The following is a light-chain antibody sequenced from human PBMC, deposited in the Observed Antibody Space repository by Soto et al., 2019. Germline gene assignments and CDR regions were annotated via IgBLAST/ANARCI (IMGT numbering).Light chain of an antibody. Sequence: QSVRSHPLSVSWSPGHSVAISCTGTSSDVGGYNYVSWYQQHPGKAPKLMIYDVSKRPSGVPDRFSGSKSGNTASLTISGLQAEDDADYYCCSYAGSSNFVFGTGTKVTVL. CDR2: DVS. CDR1: SSDVGGYNY. J-gene: IGLJ1*01. V-gene: IGLV2-11*01. CDR3: CSYAGSSNFV.